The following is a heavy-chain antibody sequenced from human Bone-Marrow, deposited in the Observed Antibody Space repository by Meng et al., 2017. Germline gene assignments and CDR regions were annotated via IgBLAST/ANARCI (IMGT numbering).Heavy chain of an antibody. V-gene: IGHV3-15*05. J-gene: IGHJ4*02. Sequence: EVQLVESGGGLVKPGGSPRLSCAVSGMPFITAWMSWVRQTPGKGLEWVGRIKSNTDGGTTDYAAPVKGRFIISRDDSKDTLYLQMNSLQIEDTGVYYCATPLHAYDNWGQGTLVTVSS. D-gene: IGHD3-9*01. CDR1: GMPFITAW. CDR3: ATPLHAYDN. CDR2: IKSNTDGGTT.